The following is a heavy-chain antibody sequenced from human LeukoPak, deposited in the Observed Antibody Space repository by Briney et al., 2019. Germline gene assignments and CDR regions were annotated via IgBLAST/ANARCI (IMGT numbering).Heavy chain of an antibody. Sequence: GGSLRLSCAASGFTFSSYSMNWVRQAPGKGLEWVSSISSSSNYIYYADSVKGRFTISRDNAKNSLYLQMNSLRAEDTAVFYCARGYGAAAGTSFDYWGQGTLVTVSS. D-gene: IGHD6-13*01. CDR3: ARGYGAAAGTSFDY. CDR2: ISSSSNYI. J-gene: IGHJ4*02. V-gene: IGHV3-21*01. CDR1: GFTFSSYS.